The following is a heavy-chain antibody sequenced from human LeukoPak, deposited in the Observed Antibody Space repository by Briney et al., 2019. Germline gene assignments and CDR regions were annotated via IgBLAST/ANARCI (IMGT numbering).Heavy chain of an antibody. V-gene: IGHV4-59*01. Sequence: SETLSLTCSVSSGSITSYYWSWIRQPPGKGLEWIGYISYSGSTNYNPSLKSRVSISIDTSKNQFSLKLSSVTAADTAVYYCASGGYCSSGSCYPNWFDPWGQETLVTVSS. J-gene: IGHJ5*02. CDR1: SGSITSYY. CDR3: ASGGYCSSGSCYPNWFDP. CDR2: ISYSGST. D-gene: IGHD2-15*01.